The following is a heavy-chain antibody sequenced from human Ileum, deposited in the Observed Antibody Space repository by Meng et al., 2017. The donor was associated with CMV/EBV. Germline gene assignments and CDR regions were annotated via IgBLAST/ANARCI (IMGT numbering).Heavy chain of an antibody. Sequence: QMQLQEPGPGLVTPAETLPLTCTASGDPISSGSHSWAWFRQPPGKRLEWIGSMYFSGIADYNPSLKSRVTISLHATQKQFSLRLTSVTAADSAVYFCARDLTNKWFYYWGQGTLVTVSS. V-gene: IGHV4-39*07. CDR1: GDPISSGSHS. D-gene: IGHD1-26*01. CDR2: MYFSGIA. CDR3: ARDLTNKWFYY. J-gene: IGHJ4*02.